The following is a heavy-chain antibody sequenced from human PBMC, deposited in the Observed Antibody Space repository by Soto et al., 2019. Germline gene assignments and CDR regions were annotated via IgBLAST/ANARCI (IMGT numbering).Heavy chain of an antibody. J-gene: IGHJ6*02. D-gene: IGHD2-2*01. V-gene: IGHV3-23*01. CDR2: IGESGTPT. CDR3: ARYIPGVRYYGMDV. CDR1: GFTFSSYA. Sequence: EVQLLESGGGLVQPGGSLRLSCAASGFTFSSYAMKWVRQAPGKGLEWVSLIGESGTPTYYADSVKGRFTISRDNSGNRLFLEMYSLRAEDTAVYYCARYIPGVRYYGMDVWGQGTTGTVSS.